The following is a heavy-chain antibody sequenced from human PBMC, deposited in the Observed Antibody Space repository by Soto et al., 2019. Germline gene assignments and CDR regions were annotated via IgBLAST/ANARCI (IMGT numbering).Heavy chain of an antibody. Sequence: EVQLVESGGGLVQPGTSLRLTCAASGFTFDDYAMHWVRQVPGKGHEWVSGISWNSGSVDYADSVKGRFTISRDNAKRTLYLQLNSLTPGDTGFYYCAKDFDFWSGVDYWGQGTLVTVSS. J-gene: IGHJ4*02. CDR2: ISWNSGSV. D-gene: IGHD3-3*01. CDR3: AKDFDFWSGVDY. V-gene: IGHV3-9*01. CDR1: GFTFDDYA.